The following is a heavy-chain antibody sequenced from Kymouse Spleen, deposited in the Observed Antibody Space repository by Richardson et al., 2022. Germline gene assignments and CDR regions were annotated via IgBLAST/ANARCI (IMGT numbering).Heavy chain of an antibody. V-gene: IGHV4-34*01. J-gene: IGHJ5*02. CDR2: INHSGST. Sequence: QVQLQQWGAGLLKPSETLSLTCAVYGGSFSGYYWSWIRQPPGKGLEWIGEINHSGSTNYNPSLKSRVTISVDTSKNQFSLKLSSVTAADTAVYYCARGLLWFGELSHNWFDPWGQGTLVTVSS. D-gene: IGHD3-10*01. CDR3: ARGLLWFGELSHNWFDP. CDR1: GGSFSGYY.